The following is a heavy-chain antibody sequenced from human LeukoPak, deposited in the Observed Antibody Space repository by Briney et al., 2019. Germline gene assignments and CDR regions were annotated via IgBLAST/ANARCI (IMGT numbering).Heavy chain of an antibody. J-gene: IGHJ5*02. D-gene: IGHD4-11*01. V-gene: IGHV4-39*01. Sequence: SETLSLTCTVSGGSISSSSYYWGWIRQPPGKGLEWIGSIYYSGSTYYNPSLKSRVTISVDTSKNQFSLKLSSVTAADTAVYYCARHVDSREIDYSNYVQLNWFDPWGQGTLVTVSS. CDR2: IYYSGST. CDR1: GGSISSSSYY. CDR3: ARHVDSREIDYSNYVQLNWFDP.